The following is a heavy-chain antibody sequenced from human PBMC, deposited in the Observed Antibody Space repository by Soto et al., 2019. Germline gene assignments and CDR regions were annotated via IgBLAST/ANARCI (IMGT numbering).Heavy chain of an antibody. V-gene: IGHV3-11*01. CDR1: GFSFGVHC. CDR3: AREFCTGVACSGGFDL. CDR2: ISDSAGTT. D-gene: IGHD2-8*02. J-gene: IGHJ1*01. Sequence: PGGSLKLSCTASGFSFGVHCMTWIRQTPGKGLEWISYISDSAGTTCYTDSLKGRFTISRDNAKSTLFLQMTSLKAEDTAIYYCAREFCTGVACSGGFDLRGLGTLVTVSS.